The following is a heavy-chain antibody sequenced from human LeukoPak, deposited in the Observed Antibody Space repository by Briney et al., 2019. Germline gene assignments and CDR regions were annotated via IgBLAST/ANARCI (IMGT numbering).Heavy chain of an antibody. V-gene: IGHV3-21*01. CDR1: TFTFSSYN. CDR3: ASPPKSGYDVDY. J-gene: IGHJ4*02. Sequence: PGGSLRLSCAASTFTFSSYNMNWVRQAPGKGLEWVSSISSSGTYIYYRDSVKGRFTISRDNAKNSLYLQMNSLRAEDTAVYYCASPPKSGYDVDYWGQGTLVTVSS. CDR2: ISSSGTYI. D-gene: IGHD5-12*01.